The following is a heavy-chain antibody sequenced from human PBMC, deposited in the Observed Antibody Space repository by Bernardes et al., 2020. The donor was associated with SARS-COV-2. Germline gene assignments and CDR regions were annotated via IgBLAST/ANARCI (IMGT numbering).Heavy chain of an antibody. V-gene: IGHV3-21*01. J-gene: IGHJ4*02. D-gene: IGHD1-26*01. CDR3: ARGTSPLPYSGFDS. CDR1: EITFRTYS. Sequence: GGSLRLSCTGSEITFRTYSMNWVRQAPGKGLEWISSISRISQYTYYAESVKGRFTISRDNAKQSLYLEMNSLRVEDTAVYYCARGTSPLPYSGFDSWGQGTLVTVSS. CDR2: ISRISQYT.